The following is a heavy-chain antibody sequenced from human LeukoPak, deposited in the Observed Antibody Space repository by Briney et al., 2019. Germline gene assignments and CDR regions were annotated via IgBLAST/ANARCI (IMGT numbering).Heavy chain of an antibody. CDR2: MNPNRGNT. CDR1: GYTFTSYD. Sequence: GASVKVSCKASGYTFTSYDINWVRQATGKGLEWMGWMNPNRGNTGDAQKFQGRVTMARNSSISKAQMELSSLRSEDTAVYYCARGRMGSSSWYWFDYWGQGTLVTVSS. CDR3: ARGRMGSSSWYWFDY. V-gene: IGHV1-8*01. J-gene: IGHJ4*02. D-gene: IGHD6-13*01.